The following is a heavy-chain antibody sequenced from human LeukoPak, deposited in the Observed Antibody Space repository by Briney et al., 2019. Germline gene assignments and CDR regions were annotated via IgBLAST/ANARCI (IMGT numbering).Heavy chain of an antibody. CDR2: INPSGTTT. V-gene: IGHV1-46*01. CDR3: ARDNSVGDYAWWFDP. J-gene: IGHJ5*02. D-gene: IGHD1-26*01. Sequence: GASVKVSCKASGCTFTTHYMHWVRQAPGQGPEWMGLINPSGTTTNYAQKFRGRVTMTRDLSTSTDYMELSSLRSDDTAVYFCARDNSVGDYAWWFDPWGQGTLVTVSS. CDR1: GCTFTTHY.